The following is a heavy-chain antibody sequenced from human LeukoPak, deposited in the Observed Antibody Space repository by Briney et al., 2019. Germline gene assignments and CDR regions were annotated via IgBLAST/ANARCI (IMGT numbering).Heavy chain of an antibody. J-gene: IGHJ4*02. CDR3: TTYYYVGYFDN. CDR2: IKTRTDGETR. V-gene: IGHV3-15*01. CDR1: GFTCSNAW. D-gene: IGHD3-10*02. Sequence: GGSLRLSCAASGFTCSNAWMSWFRQAPGKGLEWVGRIKTRTDGETRDYAAPVTGRFTISRDDSKNMLYLQMDSLKTEDTAVYFCTTYYYVGYFDNWGQGTLVTVSS.